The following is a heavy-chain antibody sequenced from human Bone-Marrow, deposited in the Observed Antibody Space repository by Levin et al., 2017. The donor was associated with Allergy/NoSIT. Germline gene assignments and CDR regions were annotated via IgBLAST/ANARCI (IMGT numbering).Heavy chain of an antibody. D-gene: IGHD2-2*01. CDR1: GFTFSSYA. J-gene: IGHJ4*02. Sequence: PGGSLRLSCAASGFTFSSYAMSWVRQAPGKGLEWVSGIRGSGVGTYYADSVKGRFTISRDNSKNTLYLQMKSLRAEDTAVYYCAKDISSSCSTGDLDYWGQGTQVTVSS. V-gene: IGHV3-23*01. CDR2: IRGSGVGT. CDR3: AKDISSSCSTGDLDY.